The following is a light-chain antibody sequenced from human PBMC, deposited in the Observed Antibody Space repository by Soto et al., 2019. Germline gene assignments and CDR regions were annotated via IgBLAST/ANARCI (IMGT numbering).Light chain of an antibody. J-gene: IGLJ3*02. CDR1: SSDVGGYNY. CDR3: SSYTSSSPRV. Sequence: QSALTQPASVSGSPGQSITISCTGTSSDVGGYNYVSWYQQHPGKAPKLMIYEVSNRPSGVSSRVSGAKSGNTASLTISGLRAEVEADYYCSSYTSSSPRVFGGGTKLTVL. V-gene: IGLV2-14*01. CDR2: EVS.